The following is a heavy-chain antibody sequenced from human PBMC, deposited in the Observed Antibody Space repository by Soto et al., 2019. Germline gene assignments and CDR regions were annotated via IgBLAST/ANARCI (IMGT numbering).Heavy chain of an antibody. J-gene: IGHJ5*02. CDR2: ISGSGGST. V-gene: IGHV3-23*01. Sequence: VGSLRLSCAASGFTFSSYAMSWVRQAPGKGLEWVSAISGSGGSTYYADSVKGRFTISRDNSKNTLYLQMNSLRAEDTAVYYCAKGTGGATEEGWFDPWGQGTLVTVSS. CDR3: AKGTGGATEEGWFDP. D-gene: IGHD1-26*01. CDR1: GFTFSSYA.